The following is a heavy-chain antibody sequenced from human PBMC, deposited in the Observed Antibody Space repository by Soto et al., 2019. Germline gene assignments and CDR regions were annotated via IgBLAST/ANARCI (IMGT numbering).Heavy chain of an antibody. CDR3: ARDLNAILTGYYTFDS. D-gene: IGHD3-9*01. CDR2: IWYDGSNK. V-gene: IGHV3-33*01. J-gene: IGHJ4*02. CDR1: GFTFSSYG. Sequence: GGSLRLSCAASGFTFSSYGMHWVRQAPGQGLEWVAVIWYDGSNKYYADSVKGRFTISRDNSKNTLYLQMNSLRAEETDVYYCARDLNAILTGYYTFDSCGQGTLVTLSS.